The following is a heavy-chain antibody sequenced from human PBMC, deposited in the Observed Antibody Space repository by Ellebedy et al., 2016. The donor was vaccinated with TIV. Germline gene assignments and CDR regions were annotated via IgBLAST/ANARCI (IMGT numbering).Heavy chain of an antibody. V-gene: IGHV3-30-3*01. CDR2: ISYDGSNK. D-gene: IGHD1-7*01. J-gene: IGHJ6*02. Sequence: PGGSLRLSCAASGFTFSSYAMHWVRQAPGKGLEWVAVISYDGSNKYYADSVKGRFTISRDNSKNSLYLQMNSLRAEDTAVYYCAREGLELQFYYGMDVWGQGTTVTVSS. CDR1: GFTFSSYA. CDR3: AREGLELQFYYGMDV.